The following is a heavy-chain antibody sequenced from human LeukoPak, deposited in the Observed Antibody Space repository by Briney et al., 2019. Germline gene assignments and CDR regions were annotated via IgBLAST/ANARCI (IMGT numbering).Heavy chain of an antibody. D-gene: IGHD5-18*01. CDR2: IYSSGAT. CDR3: ARDALGRGYSYFTVDQ. CDR1: GFTVSSDY. Sequence: GGSLRLSYAALGFTVSSDYMSWVRQAPGKGLEWVSVIYSSGATYYADSVKGRFTISRDNSKNTVFLQMNSLRAEDTAVYHCARDALGRGYSYFTVDQWGQGTLVTVSA. V-gene: IGHV3-66*01. J-gene: IGHJ4*02.